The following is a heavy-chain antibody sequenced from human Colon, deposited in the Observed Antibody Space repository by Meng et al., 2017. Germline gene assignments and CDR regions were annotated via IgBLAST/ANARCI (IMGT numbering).Heavy chain of an antibody. Sequence: GGSLRLSCAASGFTFRNFAIHWVRQAPGKGLEWVTFVSYDGTNTYADSVKGRFTISRDNSKNTLYLQMNSLRTEDTAVYYCARGNGSGAYLIDYWGQGTLVTVSS. CDR3: ARGNGSGAYLIDY. J-gene: IGHJ4*02. D-gene: IGHD3-10*01. CDR1: GFTFRNFA. V-gene: IGHV3-30*04. CDR2: VSYDGTNT.